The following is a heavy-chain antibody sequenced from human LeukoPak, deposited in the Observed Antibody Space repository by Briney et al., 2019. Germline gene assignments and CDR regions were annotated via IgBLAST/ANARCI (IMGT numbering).Heavy chain of an antibody. CDR2: IDWDEDK. J-gene: IGHJ4*02. CDR1: GFSLSTNGMC. Sequence: SGPALVKPTQTLTLTCTFSGFSLSTNGMCVSWVRQPPGKALEWLALIDWDEDKYYNTSLKARLTISKDTSENQVVLTMTNMDPVDTATYYCARLVNHGGAFDYWGQGTLVTVSS. D-gene: IGHD1-14*01. V-gene: IGHV2-70*20. CDR3: ARLVNHGGAFDY.